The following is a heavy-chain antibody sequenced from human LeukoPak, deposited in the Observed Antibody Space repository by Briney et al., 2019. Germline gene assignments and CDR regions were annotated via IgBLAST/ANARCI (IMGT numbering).Heavy chain of an antibody. CDR1: GGSISSSSYY. J-gene: IGHJ2*01. Sequence: PSETLSLTCTVSGGSISSSSYYWGCIRQPPGKGLEWIGSIYYSGSTYYNPSLKSRVTISVDTSKNQFSLKLSSVTAADTAVYYCARDRVGASSYWYFDLWGRGTLVTVSS. D-gene: IGHD1-26*01. CDR3: ARDRVGASSYWYFDL. V-gene: IGHV4-39*07. CDR2: IYYSGST.